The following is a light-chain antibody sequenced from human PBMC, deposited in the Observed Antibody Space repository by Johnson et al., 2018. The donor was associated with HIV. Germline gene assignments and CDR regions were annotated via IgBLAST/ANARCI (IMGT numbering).Light chain of an antibody. CDR2: ENN. CDR1: SSNIGNNY. CDR3: GTWDSSLSAHDV. V-gene: IGLV1-51*02. Sequence: QSVLTQPPSVSAAPGQKVTISCSGTSSNIGNNYVSWYQQFQGTAPKLLIYENNKRPSGIPDRFSGSKSGTSATLGITGLQTGDEADYYCGTWDSSLSAHDVFGTGTKITVL. J-gene: IGLJ1*01.